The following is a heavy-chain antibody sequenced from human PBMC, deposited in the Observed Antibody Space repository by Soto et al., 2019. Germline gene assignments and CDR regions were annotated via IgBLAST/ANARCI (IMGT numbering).Heavy chain of an antibody. CDR1: GGSVSSGSYY. CDR3: ARDRWVVVAATRPTYYYGMDV. J-gene: IGHJ6*02. V-gene: IGHV4-61*01. CDR2: IYYSGST. D-gene: IGHD2-15*01. Sequence: PSETLSLTCTVSGGSVSSGSYYWSWIRQPPGKGLEWIGYIYYSGSTNYNPSLKSRVTISVDTSKNQFSLKLSSVTAADTAVYYCARDRWVVVAATRPTYYYGMDVWGQGTTVTVSS.